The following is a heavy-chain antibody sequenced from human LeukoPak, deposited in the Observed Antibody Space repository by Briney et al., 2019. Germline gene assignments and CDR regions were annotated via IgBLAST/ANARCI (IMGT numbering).Heavy chain of an antibody. Sequence: PSETLSLTCTVSDNSISSSSCYWGWIRQPPGKGLEWIGSIHNTGTTYYNPSLKSRVTISVDTSKNQFSLKLSSVTAADTAVYYCARVVQSTDSSGFYLPEYFQHWGQGTLVTVSS. D-gene: IGHD3-22*01. V-gene: IGHV4-39*07. CDR1: DNSISSSSCY. CDR3: ARVVQSTDSSGFYLPEYFQH. CDR2: IHNTGTT. J-gene: IGHJ1*01.